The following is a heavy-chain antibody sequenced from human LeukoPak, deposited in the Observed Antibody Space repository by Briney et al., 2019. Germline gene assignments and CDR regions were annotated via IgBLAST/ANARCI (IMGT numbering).Heavy chain of an antibody. CDR3: AKGRITMIVDDWYFDL. Sequence: GGSLRLSCAASGFTLSNAWMNWVRQAPSKGLEWLSSISGSGGPTYYADSVKGRFTISRDNSKNTLYLQMNSLRAEDTGVYYCAKGRITMIVDDWYFDLWGRGTLVTVSS. V-gene: IGHV3-23*01. CDR1: GFTLSNAW. J-gene: IGHJ2*01. D-gene: IGHD3-22*01. CDR2: ISGSGGPT.